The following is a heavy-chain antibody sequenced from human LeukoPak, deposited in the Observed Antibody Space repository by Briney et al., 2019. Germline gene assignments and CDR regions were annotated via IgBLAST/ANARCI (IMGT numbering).Heavy chain of an antibody. D-gene: IGHD1-26*01. V-gene: IGHV4-61*05. J-gene: IGHJ4*02. Sequence: SETLSLTCTVSGGSISSSSYYWGWIRQPPGKGLEWIGYIYYTGSANYNPSLKSRVTISVDTSKNQFSLNLTSVTAADTAVYYCARLGGATSPFGYWGQGILVTVSS. CDR1: GGSISSSSYY. CDR3: ARLGGATSPFGY. CDR2: IYYTGSA.